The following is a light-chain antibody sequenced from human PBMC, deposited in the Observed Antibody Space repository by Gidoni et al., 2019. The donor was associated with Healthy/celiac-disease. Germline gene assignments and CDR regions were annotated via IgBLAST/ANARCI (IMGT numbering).Light chain of an antibody. J-gene: IGKJ2*01. CDR1: QSVRSSY. CDR2: GAS. Sequence: ESVLTQYPGTLSLSPGERATLSCRASQSVRSSYLAWYQQKTGQAPRLLIYGASSRATRIPDRFSGSGSGTDFTLTISRLEPEDFAVYYCQQYGSSPLFGQGTKLEIK. V-gene: IGKV3-20*01. CDR3: QQYGSSPL.